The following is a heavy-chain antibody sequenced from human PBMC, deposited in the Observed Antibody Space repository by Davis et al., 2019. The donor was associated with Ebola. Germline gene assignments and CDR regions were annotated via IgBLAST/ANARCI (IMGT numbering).Heavy chain of an antibody. CDR1: GFTFSSYW. J-gene: IGHJ6*04. Sequence: GGSLRLSCAASGFTFSSYWMSWVRQAPGKGLEWVANIKQDGSEKYYVDSVKGRFTISRDNSKNTLYLQMNSLRVEDTAVYYCAKGGSGWPSDYSYGMGVWGKGTTVTVSS. D-gene: IGHD6-19*01. CDR3: AKGGSGWPSDYSYGMGV. V-gene: IGHV3-7*03. CDR2: IKQDGSEK.